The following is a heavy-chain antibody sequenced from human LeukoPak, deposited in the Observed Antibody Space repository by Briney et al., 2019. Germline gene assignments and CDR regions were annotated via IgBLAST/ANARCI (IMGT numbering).Heavy chain of an antibody. D-gene: IGHD6-13*01. Sequence: GSLILSFHASGFPSRNYPMSWVRPARGKGPQWVAGINGSGATAYYPTSLKGRVTISRDHRRNMLFLEIYNLRAEDTPIYYCVKDSLQVPISAAGVLDLWGQGTLVTVSS. J-gene: IGHJ5*02. CDR1: GFPSRNYP. V-gene: IGHV3-23*01. CDR2: INGSGATA. CDR3: VKDSLQVPISAAGVLDL.